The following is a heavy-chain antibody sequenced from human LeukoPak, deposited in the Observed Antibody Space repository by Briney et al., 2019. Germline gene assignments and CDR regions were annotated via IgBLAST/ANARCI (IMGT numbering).Heavy chain of an antibody. Sequence: PSGTLSLTCTVSGGSISSYYWSWIRQPAGKGLEWIGRIYTSGSTNYNPSLKSRVTISVDTSKNQFSLKLSSVTAADTAVYYCARELYYYDSSGYGYYFDYWGQGTLVTVSS. J-gene: IGHJ4*02. CDR1: GGSISSYY. CDR3: ARELYYYDSSGYGYYFDY. D-gene: IGHD3-22*01. V-gene: IGHV4-4*07. CDR2: IYTSGST.